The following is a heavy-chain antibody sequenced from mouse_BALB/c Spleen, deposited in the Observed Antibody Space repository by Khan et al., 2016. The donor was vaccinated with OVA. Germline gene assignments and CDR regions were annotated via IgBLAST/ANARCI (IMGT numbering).Heavy chain of an antibody. D-gene: IGHD2-1*01. CDR1: GFTFSTYA. CDR3: ARSHYGNFAY. J-gene: IGHJ3*01. V-gene: IGHV5-9-3*01. Sequence: EVELVESGGGLVKPGGSLKLSCAASGFTFSTYAMSWVRQTPEKRLEWVATISSDGDYTYYPDNVKGRFPISRDNAKNTLYLQMSSLRSEDTAMYYCARSHYGNFAYWGQGTMVTVSA. CDR2: ISSDGDYT.